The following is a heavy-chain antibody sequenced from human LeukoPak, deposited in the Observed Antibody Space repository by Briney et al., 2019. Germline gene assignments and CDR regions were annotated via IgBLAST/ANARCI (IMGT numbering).Heavy chain of an antibody. Sequence: SETLSLTCTVSGGSISSHYWSWIRQPPGKGLEWIGYIYYSGSTNYNPSLKSRVTISIDTSNNRFSLNLTSVTAADTAVYYCARLPGIAAVWGQGTLVIVSS. CDR2: IYYSGST. D-gene: IGHD6-13*01. CDR1: GGSISSHY. V-gene: IGHV4-59*08. J-gene: IGHJ1*01. CDR3: ARLPGIAAV.